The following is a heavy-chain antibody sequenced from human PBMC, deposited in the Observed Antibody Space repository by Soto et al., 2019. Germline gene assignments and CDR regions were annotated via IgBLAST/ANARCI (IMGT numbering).Heavy chain of an antibody. CDR1: GFTFSSYG. J-gene: IGHJ1*01. V-gene: IGHV3-30*03. CDR2: ISYDGSNK. D-gene: IGHD3-16*01. CDR3: AEGGEGYFQH. Sequence: GGSLRLSCAASGFTFSSYGMHWVRQAPGKGLEGVAVISYDGSNKYYADSVKGRFTISRDNSKNTLYLQMNSLRAEDTAAYYCAEGGEGYFQHWGQGTLVTVSS.